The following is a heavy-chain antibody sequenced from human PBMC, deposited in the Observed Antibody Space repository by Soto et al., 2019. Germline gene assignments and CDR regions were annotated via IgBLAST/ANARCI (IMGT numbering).Heavy chain of an antibody. J-gene: IGHJ4*02. CDR2: ISHDGRIE. D-gene: IGHD1-26*01. CDR1: GFTFSTFA. Sequence: GGSLRLSXAASGFTFSTFALHWVRQAPGEGLEWVALISHDGRIEKYADSVKGRFTISRDNSKNTLYLQMNSLRAEDTAVYYCANALGSYYDYWGQGTLVTVSS. V-gene: IGHV3-30-3*01. CDR3: ANALGSYYDY.